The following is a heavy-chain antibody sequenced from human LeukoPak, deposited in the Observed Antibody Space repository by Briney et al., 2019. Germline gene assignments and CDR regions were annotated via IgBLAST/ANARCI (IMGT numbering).Heavy chain of an antibody. D-gene: IGHD2-15*01. CDR2: ISWNSGSI. CDR3: AKDSGGLYCSGGSCYYYDY. Sequence: GRSLRLSCAASGLTFDDYAMHWVRQAPGKGLEWVSGISWNSGSIGYADSVKGRFTISRDNAKNSLYLQMNSLRAEDTALYYCAKDSGGLYCSGGSCYYYDYWGQGTLVTVSS. V-gene: IGHV3-9*01. CDR1: GLTFDDYA. J-gene: IGHJ4*02.